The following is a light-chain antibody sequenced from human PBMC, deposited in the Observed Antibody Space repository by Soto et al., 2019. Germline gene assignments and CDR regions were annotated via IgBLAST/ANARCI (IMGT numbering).Light chain of an antibody. Sequence: QSVLTQPASVSGSPGQSITISCTGTSSDVGGYNYVSWYQQHPGIAPKLLIYGVTNRPSGVSPRFSGSKSGNTASLTISGLQAEVEADYHCSSYTSASTLLYLFGTGTKLTVL. CDR3: SSYTSASTLLYL. CDR1: SSDVGGYNY. J-gene: IGLJ1*01. CDR2: GVT. V-gene: IGLV2-14*01.